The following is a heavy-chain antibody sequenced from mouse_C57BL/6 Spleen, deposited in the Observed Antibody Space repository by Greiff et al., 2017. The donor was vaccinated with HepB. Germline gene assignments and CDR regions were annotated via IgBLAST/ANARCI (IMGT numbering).Heavy chain of an antibody. Sequence: VQLQQSGAELVRPGSSVKLSCKASGYTFTSYWMHWVKQRPIQGLEWIGNIDPSDSETHYNQKFKDKATLTVDKSSSTAYMQLSSLTSEDSAVYYCARSLTTVVDGWFAYWGQGTLVTVSA. D-gene: IGHD1-1*01. CDR3: ARSLTTVVDGWFAY. CDR1: GYTFTSYW. J-gene: IGHJ3*01. V-gene: IGHV1-52*01. CDR2: IDPSDSET.